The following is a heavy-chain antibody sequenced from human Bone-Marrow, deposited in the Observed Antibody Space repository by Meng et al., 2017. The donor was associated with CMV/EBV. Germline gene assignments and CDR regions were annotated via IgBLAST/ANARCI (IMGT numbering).Heavy chain of an antibody. Sequence: SETLSLTCAVYGGSFSGYYWSWIRQPPGKGLEWIGEINHSGSTNYNPSLKSRVTISVDKSKNQFSLKLSSVTAADTAVYYCAREGYSSSSWGQGTLVTVSS. V-gene: IGHV4-34*01. CDR1: GGSFSGYY. CDR2: INHSGST. CDR3: AREGYSSSS. J-gene: IGHJ5*02. D-gene: IGHD6-13*01.